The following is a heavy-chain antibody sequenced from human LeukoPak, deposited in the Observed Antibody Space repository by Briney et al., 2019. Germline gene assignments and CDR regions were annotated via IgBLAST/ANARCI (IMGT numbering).Heavy chain of an antibody. J-gene: IGHJ5*02. CDR3: ASEVEPESFGFDP. CDR1: GFTFDVYG. CDR2: ISFDGTNT. D-gene: IGHD1-14*01. Sequence: PGKSLRLSCAASGFTFDVYGMHWVRQAPGKGLEWLAFISFDGTNTYYADSVKGRFTISRDNSKNTLYLQMNSLRAEDTAVYYCASEVEPESFGFDPWGQGTLVTVSS. V-gene: IGHV3-30*03.